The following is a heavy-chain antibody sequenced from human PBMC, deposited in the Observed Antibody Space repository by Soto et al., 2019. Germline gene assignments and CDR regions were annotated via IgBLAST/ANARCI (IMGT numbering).Heavy chain of an antibody. Sequence: SQKLSLTSAITGDSFSSNSDGWSWVRQSPSRGLEWLGRTYYRSKWYYEYAVSVRGRITINPDTSKNQYSLQLNSVTPEDTAVYFCARGEQYSGRIFDYWGQGTLVTSPQ. CDR2: TYYRSKWYY. V-gene: IGHV6-1*01. CDR3: ARGEQYSGRIFDY. D-gene: IGHD1-26*01. CDR1: GDSFSSNSDG. J-gene: IGHJ4*01.